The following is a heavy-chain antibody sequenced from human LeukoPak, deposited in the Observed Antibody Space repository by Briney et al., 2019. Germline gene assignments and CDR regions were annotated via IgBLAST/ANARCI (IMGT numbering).Heavy chain of an antibody. J-gene: IGHJ4*02. V-gene: IGHV3-21*01. Sequence: NPGGSLRLSCAASGFTFSSYSMNWVRQAPGKGLEWVSSISSSSSYIYYADSVEGRFTISRDNAKNSLFLQMNSLGVEDTAVYYCATSGCSSTSCSPNWGQGTLVTVSS. D-gene: IGHD2-2*01. CDR3: ATSGCSSTSCSPN. CDR1: GFTFSSYS. CDR2: ISSSSSYI.